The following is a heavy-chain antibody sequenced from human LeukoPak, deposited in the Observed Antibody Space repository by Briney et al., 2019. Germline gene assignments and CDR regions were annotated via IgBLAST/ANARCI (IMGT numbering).Heavy chain of an antibody. V-gene: IGHV3-21*01. CDR2: INNNGDFT. D-gene: IGHD3-10*01. CDR1: GFTFSAHA. J-gene: IGHJ5*02. Sequence: GGSLRLSCAASGFTFSAHAMNWVRQAPGKGLEWVSSINNNGDFTKYADSVQGRFTISRDNAKNSLYLQMNSLRAEDTALYYCARVLSGSGSYLWWFDPWGQGTLVTVSS. CDR3: ARVLSGSGSYLWWFDP.